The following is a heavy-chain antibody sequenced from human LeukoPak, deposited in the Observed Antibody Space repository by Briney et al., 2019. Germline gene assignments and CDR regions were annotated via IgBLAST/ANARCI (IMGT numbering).Heavy chain of an antibody. Sequence: GGSLRLSCAASGFTFSSYAMNWVRQAPGKGLEWVAAISYDGSNKYYADSVKGRFTISRDNSKNTLYLQMNSLRAEDTAVYYCAKRGYCRGGTCFSHDAFDIWGQGTMVTVSS. CDR1: GFTFSSYA. CDR2: ISYDGSNK. D-gene: IGHD2-15*01. V-gene: IGHV3-30*18. CDR3: AKRGYCRGGTCFSHDAFDI. J-gene: IGHJ3*02.